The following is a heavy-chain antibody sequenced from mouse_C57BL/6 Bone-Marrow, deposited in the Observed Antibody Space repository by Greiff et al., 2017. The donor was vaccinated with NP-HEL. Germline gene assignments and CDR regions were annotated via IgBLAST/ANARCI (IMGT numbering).Heavy chain of an antibody. V-gene: IGHV1-82*01. J-gene: IGHJ2*01. CDR3: ARKRGYYYGLDFDY. Sequence: VQLQQSGPELVKPGASVKISCKASGYAFSSSWMNWVKQRPGKGLEWIGRIYPGDGDTNYNGKFKGKATLTADKSSSTAYMQLSSLTSEDSAVYFCARKRGYYYGLDFDYWGQGTTLTVSS. D-gene: IGHD1-1*01. CDR2: IYPGDGDT. CDR1: GYAFSSSW.